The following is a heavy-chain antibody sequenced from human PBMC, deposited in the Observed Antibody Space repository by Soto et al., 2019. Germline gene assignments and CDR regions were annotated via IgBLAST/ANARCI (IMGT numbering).Heavy chain of an antibody. J-gene: IGHJ3*02. V-gene: IGHV1-8*01. Sequence: QVQLVQSGAEVKKPGASVKVSCKASGYTFTSYDINWVRQATGQGLEWMGWMNPNSGNTGYAQKFQGRVTMTRNTSISTAYMELSSLRSEDKAVYYCARGIYYDFWSGYYTGAFDIWGQGTMVTVSS. CDR2: MNPNSGNT. CDR3: ARGIYYDFWSGYYTGAFDI. D-gene: IGHD3-3*01. CDR1: GYTFTSYD.